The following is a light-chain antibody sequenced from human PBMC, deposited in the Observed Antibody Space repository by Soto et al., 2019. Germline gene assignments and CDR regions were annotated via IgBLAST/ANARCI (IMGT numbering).Light chain of an antibody. J-gene: IGKJ1*01. Sequence: EIVLTQSPGTLSLSPGERATLSCRASQSVRSSYLAWYQQKPGQAPRLLIYGASSRATGIPDRFSGSGSGTDFTLTISRLAPEDFAVYYCQQYGSSPPTFGQGTKVKSN. CDR2: GAS. CDR1: QSVRSSY. V-gene: IGKV3-20*01. CDR3: QQYGSSPPT.